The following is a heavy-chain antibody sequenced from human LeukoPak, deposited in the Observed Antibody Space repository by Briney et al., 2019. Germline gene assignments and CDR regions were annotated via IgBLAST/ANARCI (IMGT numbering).Heavy chain of an antibody. D-gene: IGHD3-10*01. Sequence: SETLSLTCTVSGGSISSNYWSWIRQPAGKGLEWIGRIYTSGSTNYNPSLKSRVTMSVDTSKNQFSLKLSSVTAADTAVYYCARDFKWFGESYHYYYMDVWGKGTTVTVSS. V-gene: IGHV4-4*07. CDR1: GGSISSNY. CDR3: ARDFKWFGESYHYYYMDV. CDR2: IYTSGST. J-gene: IGHJ6*03.